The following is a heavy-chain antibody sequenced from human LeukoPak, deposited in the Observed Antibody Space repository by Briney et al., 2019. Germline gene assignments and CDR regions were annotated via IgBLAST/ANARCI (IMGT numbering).Heavy chain of an antibody. CDR1: GFTFSSYG. V-gene: IGHV3-33*01. Sequence: GGSLRLSCAASGFTFSSYGMHWVRQAPGKGLEWVAVIWYDGSNKYYADSVKGRFTISRDNSKNTLYLQMNSLRAEDTAVYYCARDLGIAAAVSPTYGMDVWGQGTTVTVSS. CDR2: IWYDGSNK. CDR3: ARDLGIAAAVSPTYGMDV. D-gene: IGHD6-13*01. J-gene: IGHJ6*02.